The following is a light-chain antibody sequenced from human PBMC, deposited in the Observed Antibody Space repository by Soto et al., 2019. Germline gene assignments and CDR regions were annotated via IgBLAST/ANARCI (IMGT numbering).Light chain of an antibody. J-gene: IGKJ4*01. Sequence: EIVMTQSPATLSVSPGERVTLSCRASQSVRSDLAWYQQKPGQAPRLFIYGASTRATGIPARFSGSGSGTEFTLTISSLQSEDFAVYYCQQYSSWPPLTFGGGTKVEIK. V-gene: IGKV3-15*01. CDR1: QSVRSD. CDR2: GAS. CDR3: QQYSSWPPLT.